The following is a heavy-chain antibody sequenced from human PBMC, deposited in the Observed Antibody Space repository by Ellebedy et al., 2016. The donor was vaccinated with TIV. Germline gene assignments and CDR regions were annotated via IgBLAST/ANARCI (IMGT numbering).Heavy chain of an antibody. V-gene: IGHV3-30-3*01. Sequence: PGGSLRLSCAASGFTFSRFTIPWVRHVPVKGLEWVAVISYDGSNTYYADSVKGRFNISRDISKNTLYLQMNSLRVEDMAVYSCARGAYSSDWDDAFDLWGQGTMVTVSS. D-gene: IGHD6-19*01. J-gene: IGHJ3*01. CDR2: ISYDGSNT. CDR1: GFTFSRFT. CDR3: ARGAYSSDWDDAFDL.